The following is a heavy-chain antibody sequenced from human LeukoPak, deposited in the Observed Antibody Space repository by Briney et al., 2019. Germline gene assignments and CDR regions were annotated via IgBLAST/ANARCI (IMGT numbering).Heavy chain of an antibody. D-gene: IGHD6-13*01. J-gene: IGHJ6*03. CDR2: ISSSSSYI. CDR1: GFTFSSYS. CDR3: AKDLVAAAGTKVYYMDV. Sequence: GGSLRLSCAASGFTFSSYSMNWVRQAPGKGLEWVSSISSSSSYIYYADSVKGRFTISRDNSKNTLYLQMNSLRAEDTAVYYCAKDLVAAAGTKVYYMDVWGKGTTVTISS. V-gene: IGHV3-21*04.